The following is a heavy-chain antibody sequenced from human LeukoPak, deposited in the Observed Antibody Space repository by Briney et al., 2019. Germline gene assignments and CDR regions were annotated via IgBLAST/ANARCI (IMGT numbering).Heavy chain of an antibody. CDR1: GFTVSTNY. CDR2: IYSGGTT. CDR3: ARYDYGRSGFDY. V-gene: IGHV3-66*01. J-gene: IGHJ4*02. Sequence: PGGSLRLSWAASGFTVSTNYMTWVRQAPGKGLGWVSVIYSGGTTYYADSGKGRFSISRDNSKNTLYLQMNSLRAEDTAVYYCARYDYGRSGFDYWGQGTLVTVSS. D-gene: IGHD5-12*01.